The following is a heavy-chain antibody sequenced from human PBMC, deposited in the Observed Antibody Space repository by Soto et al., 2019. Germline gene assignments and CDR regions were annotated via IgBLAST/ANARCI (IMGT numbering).Heavy chain of an antibody. Sequence: SENLSLNCPVYWYSLTNNHLWSWAPLPPVKGPEMIGEIYHTGIANYNPSLESRVAFSVDKSKNQSALSFASVTAADTAVYYCVSKLGPFYYGLDVWGQGTTVTVSS. CDR2: IYHTGIA. CDR1: WYSLTNNHL. J-gene: IGHJ6*02. D-gene: IGHD3-16*01. V-gene: IGHV4-4*02. CDR3: VSKLGPFYYGLDV.